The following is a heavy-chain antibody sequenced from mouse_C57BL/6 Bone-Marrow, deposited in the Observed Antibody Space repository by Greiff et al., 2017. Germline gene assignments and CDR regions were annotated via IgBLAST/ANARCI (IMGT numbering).Heavy chain of an antibody. J-gene: IGHJ2*01. CDR1: GYTFTSYW. D-gene: IGHD1-1*01. V-gene: IGHV1-55*01. Sequence: QVQLQQPGAELVKPGASVKMSCKASGYTFTSYWITWVKQRPGQGLEWIGDIYPGSGSTNYNEKFKSKATLTVDTSSSTAYMQLSSLTSEDSAVYYCARFLLFITTVVDDYWGQGTTLTVSS. CDR3: ARFLLFITTVVDDY. CDR2: IYPGSGST.